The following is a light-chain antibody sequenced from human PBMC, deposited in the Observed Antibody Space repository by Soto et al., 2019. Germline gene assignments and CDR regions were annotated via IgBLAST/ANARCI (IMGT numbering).Light chain of an antibody. CDR2: DIS. V-gene: IGKV3-11*01. J-gene: IGKJ5*01. CDR1: QTVSSY. CDR3: QHRANWPIT. Sequence: EIVLTQSPATVSLSPGERATLSCRASQTVSSYLAWYQQKPGQAPRVLIYDISTRATGIPARFSGSGSGTDFTLTISSLEPEDFAVYYCQHRANWPITFGQGTRLDI.